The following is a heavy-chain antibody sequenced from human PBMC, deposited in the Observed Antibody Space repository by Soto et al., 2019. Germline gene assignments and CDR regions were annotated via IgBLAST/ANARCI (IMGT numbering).Heavy chain of an antibody. CDR3: AKGDNLGPKPRYAFAP. CDR1: GDSVSSITAS. D-gene: IGHD3-3*02. CDR2: TYFRSKWYN. V-gene: IGHV6-1*01. Sequence: SQTLSLTCAISGDSVSSITASWNWIRQSPSRGLEWLGRTYFRSKWYNDYAVSVKSRIIINPDTSNNQFSLQLNSVTPEDTAVYFCAKGDNLGPKPRYAFAPWGQGIIVTVSA. J-gene: IGHJ5*02.